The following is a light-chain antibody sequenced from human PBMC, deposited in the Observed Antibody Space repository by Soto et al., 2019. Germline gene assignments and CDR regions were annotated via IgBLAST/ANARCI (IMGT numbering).Light chain of an antibody. V-gene: IGKV3-15*01. CDR2: ATS. CDR3: QQYGDWPLT. J-gene: IGKJ4*01. Sequence: EIVVTQSPATLSVSPGERATLSCRASQSVGNNFAWYQQKPGQAPRLLIFATSTRATGVPARCSGSGSGTDVTRTISSLQSEECAVYYGQQYGDWPLTFGGGAKVEIE. CDR1: QSVGNN.